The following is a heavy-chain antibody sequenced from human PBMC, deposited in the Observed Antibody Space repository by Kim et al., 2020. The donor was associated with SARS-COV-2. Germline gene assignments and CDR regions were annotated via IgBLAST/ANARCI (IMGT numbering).Heavy chain of an antibody. D-gene: IGHD4-17*01. J-gene: IGHJ3*02. V-gene: IGHV3-13*01. CDR2: T. Sequence: TYYPGSVKGRFTISRENAKNSLYLQMISLRAGDTAVYYCARRGDLDAFDIWGQGTMVTVSS. CDR3: ARRGDLDAFDI.